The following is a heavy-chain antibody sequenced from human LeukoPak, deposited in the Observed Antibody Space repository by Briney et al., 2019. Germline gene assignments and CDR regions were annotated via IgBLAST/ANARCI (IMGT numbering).Heavy chain of an antibody. J-gene: IGHJ3*02. CDR1: GGSISSYY. CDR2: IYYSGST. D-gene: IGHD3-9*01. Sequence: TSETLSLTCTVSGGSISSYYWSWIRQPPGKGLEWIGYIYYSGSTNYNPSLKSRVTISVDTSKNQFSPKLSSVTAADTAVYYCARDGLDNAFDIWGQGTMVTVSS. CDR3: ARDGLDNAFDI. V-gene: IGHV4-59*01.